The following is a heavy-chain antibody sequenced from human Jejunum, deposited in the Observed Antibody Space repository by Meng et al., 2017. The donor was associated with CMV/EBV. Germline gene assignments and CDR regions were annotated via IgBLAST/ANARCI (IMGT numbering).Heavy chain of an antibody. CDR1: IYG. Sequence: IYGMHWVRRATGKGLKWVAFVRYGEGDIFYADFVEGRFAVSSDNSKNTIYLQMSSLNPEDTAVYYCAKDSGDTRYRLFNPYYFDSWGRGTLVTVSS. J-gene: IGHJ4*02. D-gene: IGHD5-12*01. CDR2: VRYGEGDI. V-gene: IGHV3-30*02. CDR3: AKDSGDTRYRLFNPYYFDS.